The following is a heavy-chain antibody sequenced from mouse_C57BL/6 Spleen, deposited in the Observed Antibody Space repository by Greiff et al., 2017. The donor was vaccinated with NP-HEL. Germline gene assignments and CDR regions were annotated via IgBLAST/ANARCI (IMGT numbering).Heavy chain of an antibody. Sequence: EVKVEESGPGLVKPSQSLSLTCSVTGYSITSGYYWNWIRQFPGNKLEWMGYISYDGSNNYNPSLKNRISITRDTSKNQFFLKLNSVTTEDTATYYCASYYSNSYYFDYWGQGTTLTVSS. J-gene: IGHJ2*01. CDR2: ISYDGSN. CDR3: ASYYSNSYYFDY. D-gene: IGHD2-5*01. V-gene: IGHV3-6*01. CDR1: GYSITSGYY.